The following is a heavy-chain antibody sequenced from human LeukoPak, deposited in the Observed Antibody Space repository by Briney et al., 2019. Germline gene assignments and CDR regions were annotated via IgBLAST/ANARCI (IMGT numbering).Heavy chain of an antibody. CDR3: ARDRGYSSFDY. Sequence: GGSLRLSCGASGFTFRTSWMNWVRQAPGKGLEWVASINPDGSEKYSVDSVEGRFTISRDNAKNSLYLQMNSLRAEDTAVYYCARDRGYSSFDYWGQGTLVTVSS. J-gene: IGHJ4*02. D-gene: IGHD6-19*01. CDR2: INPDGSEK. CDR1: GFTFRTSW. V-gene: IGHV3-7*01.